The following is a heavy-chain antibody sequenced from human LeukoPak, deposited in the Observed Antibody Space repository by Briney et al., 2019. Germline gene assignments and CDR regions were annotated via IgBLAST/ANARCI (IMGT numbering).Heavy chain of an antibody. Sequence: SETLSLTCTVSGGSISSYYWSWIRQPPGKGLEWIGYIYYSGSTNYNPSLKSRVTISVDTSKNQFSLKLSSVTAADTAVYYCAREPSTVTTREMDYWGQGTLVTVSS. D-gene: IGHD4-17*01. CDR2: IYYSGST. CDR3: AREPSTVTTREMDY. CDR1: GGSISSYY. J-gene: IGHJ4*02. V-gene: IGHV4-59*01.